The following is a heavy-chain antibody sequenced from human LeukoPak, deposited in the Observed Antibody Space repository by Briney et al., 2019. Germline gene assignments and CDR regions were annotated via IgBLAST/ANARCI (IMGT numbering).Heavy chain of an antibody. J-gene: IGHJ4*02. CDR1: GFIFRNYA. V-gene: IGHV3-23*01. D-gene: IGHD3-9*01. Sequence: GGSLRLSCAASGFIFRNYAMSWVRQAPGKGLEGVSAITGSGDTTYYADSVKGRFTISKDNSKNTLYVEMNTLRAEDTAVYYCAKWGDYDILTGYYVSDFWGQGTLVTVSS. CDR3: AKWGDYDILTGYYVSDF. CDR2: ITGSGDTT.